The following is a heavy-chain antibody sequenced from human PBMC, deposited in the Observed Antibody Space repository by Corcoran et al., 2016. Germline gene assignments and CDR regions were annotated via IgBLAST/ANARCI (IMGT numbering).Heavy chain of an antibody. CDR1: GGSVSSGSYY. J-gene: IGHJ6*02. V-gene: IGHV4-61*01. CDR2: IYYSGST. Sequence: QVQLQESGPGLVKPSETLSLTCTVSGGSVSSGSYYWSWIRQPPGKGLEWIGYIYYSGSTNYNPSLKSRVTISVDTSKNQFSLKLSSVTAADTAVYYCAGGTTVTDYYYYGMDVWGQGTTVTVSS. D-gene: IGHD4-17*01. CDR3: AGGTTVTDYYYYGMDV.